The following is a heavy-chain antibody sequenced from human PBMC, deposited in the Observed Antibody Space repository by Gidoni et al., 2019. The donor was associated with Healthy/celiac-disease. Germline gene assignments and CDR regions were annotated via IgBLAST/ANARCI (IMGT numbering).Heavy chain of an antibody. CDR1: GFTCSSYG. CDR3: AKDRGSGWYRDFDY. V-gene: IGHV3-30*02. D-gene: IGHD6-19*01. Sequence: QVQLVESGGGVVQPGGSLRLSCASSGFTCSSYGMHWVRQAPGKGLEWGAFIRYDGSNKYYADSVKGRFTISRDNSKNTLYLQMNSLRAEDTAVYYCAKDRGSGWYRDFDYWGQGTLVTVSS. J-gene: IGHJ4*02. CDR2: IRYDGSNK.